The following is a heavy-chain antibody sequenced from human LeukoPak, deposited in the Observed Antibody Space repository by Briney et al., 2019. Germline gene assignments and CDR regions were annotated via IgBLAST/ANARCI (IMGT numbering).Heavy chain of an antibody. Sequence: SETLSLTCTVSGGSISSSSYSWGWIRQPPGKGLEWIGSIYYSGSTYYNPSLKSRVTISVDTSKNQFSLKLSSVTAADTAVYYCARHEHYYDSSGYYLYYFDYWGQGTLVTVSS. D-gene: IGHD3-22*01. J-gene: IGHJ4*02. CDR1: GGSISSSSYS. V-gene: IGHV4-39*01. CDR2: IYYSGST. CDR3: ARHEHYYDSSGYYLYYFDY.